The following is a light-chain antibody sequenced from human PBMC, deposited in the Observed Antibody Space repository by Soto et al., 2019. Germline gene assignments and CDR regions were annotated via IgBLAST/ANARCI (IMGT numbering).Light chain of an antibody. Sequence: QSALTQPPSASGSPGQSVTISCTGTRNDIGGYNYVYWYQHHPGKAPKLMIYEVSKRPSGVPDRFSGSKSGNTASLTVSGLQAEDEADYYCSSYAGSPWVFGTGTKLTVL. CDR2: EVS. V-gene: IGLV2-8*01. J-gene: IGLJ1*01. CDR3: SSYAGSPWV. CDR1: RNDIGGYNY.